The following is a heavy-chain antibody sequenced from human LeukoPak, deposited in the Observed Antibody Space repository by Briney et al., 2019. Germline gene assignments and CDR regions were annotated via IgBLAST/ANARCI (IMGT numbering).Heavy chain of an antibody. Sequence: VASVKVSCKASGGTFSSYAISWVRQAPGQGLEWMGGIIPIFGTANYAQKFQGRVTITADESTSTAYMELSSLRSEDTAVYYCARWGGEATGFHDDAFDIWGQGTMVTVSS. J-gene: IGHJ3*02. CDR1: GGTFSSYA. D-gene: IGHD1-26*01. V-gene: IGHV1-69*13. CDR2: IIPIFGTA. CDR3: ARWGGEATGFHDDAFDI.